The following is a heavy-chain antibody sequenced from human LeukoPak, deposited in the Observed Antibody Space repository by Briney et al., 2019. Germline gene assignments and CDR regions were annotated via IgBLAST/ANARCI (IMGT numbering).Heavy chain of an antibody. CDR3: ARDIKRGITKGGSDY. CDR1: GYTFTSYG. CDR2: ISAYNGNT. V-gene: IGHV1-18*01. D-gene: IGHD3-10*01. Sequence: APVKVSCKASGYTFTSYGISWVRQAPGQGLEWMGWISAYNGNTNYAQKLQGRVTMTTDTSTSTAYMELRSLRSDDTAVYYCARDIKRGITKGGSDYWGQGTLVTVSS. J-gene: IGHJ4*02.